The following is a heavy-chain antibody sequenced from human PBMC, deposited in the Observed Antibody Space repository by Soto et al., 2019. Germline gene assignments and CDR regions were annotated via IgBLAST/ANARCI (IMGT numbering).Heavy chain of an antibody. CDR2: FSGSGGST. CDR1: GFTFSSYA. V-gene: IGHV3-23*01. CDR3: AKAGMQVVRGYSSSSGPNTYYYYGMDV. J-gene: IGHJ6*02. D-gene: IGHD6-6*01. Sequence: GGSLRLSCAASGFTFSSYAMSWVRQAPGKGLEWVSTFSGSGGSTYYADSVKGRFTISRDNSKNTLYLQMNSLRAEDTAVYYCAKAGMQVVRGYSSSSGPNTYYYYGMDVWGQGTTVTVSS.